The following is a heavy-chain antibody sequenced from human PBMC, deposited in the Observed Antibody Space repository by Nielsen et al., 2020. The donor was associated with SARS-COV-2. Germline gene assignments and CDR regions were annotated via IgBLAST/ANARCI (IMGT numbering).Heavy chain of an antibody. D-gene: IGHD4-17*01. Sequence: GESLKISCAASEFPFIVYAMSWVRQAPGKGLEWVSALSGVGRATHYADSVQGRFIISRDNSKDTVFMQMNSLRAEDTAVYFCAKGGFGDFGGGSDYFDYWGQGTAVTVS. CDR3: AKGGFGDFGGGSDYFDY. J-gene: IGHJ4*02. V-gene: IGHV3-23*01. CDR2: LSGVGRAT. CDR1: EFPFIVYA.